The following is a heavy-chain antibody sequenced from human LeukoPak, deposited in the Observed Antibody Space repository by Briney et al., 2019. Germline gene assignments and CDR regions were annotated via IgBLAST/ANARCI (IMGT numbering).Heavy chain of an antibody. CDR2: INPNSGGT. D-gene: IGHD3-10*01. V-gene: IGHV1-2*02. CDR1: GYTFAGYF. Sequence: ASVMVSCKTSGYTFAGYFVHWVRQAPGQGLEWMGWINPNSGGTNYTQNFQGRVTITRDTSITTAYMELSRLTSDDTALYYCARDQGYGSGGYSFDYWGQGTRVTVSS. J-gene: IGHJ4*02. CDR3: ARDQGYGSGGYSFDY.